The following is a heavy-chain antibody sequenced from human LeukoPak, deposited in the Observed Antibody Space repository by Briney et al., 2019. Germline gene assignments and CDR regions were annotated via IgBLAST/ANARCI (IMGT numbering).Heavy chain of an antibody. CDR1: GYTFPSYF. CDR3: ARTAARRFDY. J-gene: IGHJ4*02. V-gene: IGHV1-46*01. D-gene: IGHD6-6*01. CDR2: INPTGGST. Sequence: ASVKVSCKASGYTFPSYFMHWVRQAPGQGLEWMGIINPTGGSTTYAQKFQGRVTMTRDTSTSTVYMELSSLRSDDTAVYYCARTAARRFDYWGQGTLVTV.